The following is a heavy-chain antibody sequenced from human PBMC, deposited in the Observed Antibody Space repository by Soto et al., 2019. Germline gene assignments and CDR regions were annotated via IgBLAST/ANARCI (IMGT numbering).Heavy chain of an antibody. CDR3: AREWYYFNSSGPQRRPFGI. CDR2: IYYSGSD. J-gene: IGHJ3*02. V-gene: IGHV4-4*02. CDR1: GGSISSNYW. D-gene: IGHD3-22*01. Sequence: QVQLQESGPGLVKPSGTLSLTCTVSGGSISSNYWCSWVRQSPGKGLEWIGAIYYSGSDHHNPSLTSRVSISIDKSLNQLSLALTTVTAADTAVYYCAREWYYFNSSGPQRRPFGIWGQGTTVTVSS.